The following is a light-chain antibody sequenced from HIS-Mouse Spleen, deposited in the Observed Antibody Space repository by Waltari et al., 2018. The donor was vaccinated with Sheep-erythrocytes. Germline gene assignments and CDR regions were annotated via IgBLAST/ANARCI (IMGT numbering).Light chain of an antibody. CDR1: QGISSW. CDR2: AAS. J-gene: IGKJ5*01. CDR3: QQSNSFPIT. Sequence: DIQMTQSPSSVTVSVGESVTIPCRASQGISSWLAWYQQKPGKAPKLLIYAASSVQSGVPSRVSGSGSGTDVTLTISSLQPEDFATYYCQQSNSFPITFGQGTRLEIK. V-gene: IGKV1-12*01.